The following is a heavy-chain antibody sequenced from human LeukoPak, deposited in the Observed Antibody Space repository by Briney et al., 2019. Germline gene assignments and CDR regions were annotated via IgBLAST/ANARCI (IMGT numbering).Heavy chain of an antibody. CDR1: GFTFSSYS. V-gene: IGHV3-21*01. CDR2: ISSSSSYI. J-gene: IGHJ3*02. Sequence: GGSLRLSCAASGFTFSSYSMNCVRQAPGKGLEWVSSISSSSSYIYYADSVKGRFTISRDNAKNSLYLQMNSLRAEDTAVYYCARETYDFWSGYYKDDAFDIWGQGTMVTVSS. D-gene: IGHD3-3*01. CDR3: ARETYDFWSGYYKDDAFDI.